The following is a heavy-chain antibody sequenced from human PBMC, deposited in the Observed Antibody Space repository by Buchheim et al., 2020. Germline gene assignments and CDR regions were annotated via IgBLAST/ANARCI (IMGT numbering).Heavy chain of an antibody. CDR2: ISYDGSNK. V-gene: IGHV3-30-3*01. CDR1: GFTFSSYA. D-gene: IGHD6-13*01. Sequence: QVQLVESGGGVVQPGRSLRLSCAASGFTFSSYAMHWVRQAPGKGLEWVAVISYDGSNKYYADSVKGRFTISRDNSKNTLYLQMNSLRAEDTAVYYCARDLLHKQQLVGPGRASPDYWGQGTL. J-gene: IGHJ4*02. CDR3: ARDLLHKQQLVGPGRASPDY.